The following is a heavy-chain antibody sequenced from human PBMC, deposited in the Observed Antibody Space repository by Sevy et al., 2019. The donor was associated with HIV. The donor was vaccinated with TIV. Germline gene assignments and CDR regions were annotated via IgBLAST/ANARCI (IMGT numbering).Heavy chain of an antibody. Sequence: GGSLRLSCAASRFNFDNYAIHWVRQAPGKGLEWVSGVNGAGISANYADSVRGRFTVSRDNSKDIVYLQMNSLRAGDTATYFCARGALWSAENGVFENWGQGTLVTVSS. J-gene: IGHJ1*01. CDR1: RFNFDNYA. CDR2: VNGAGISA. D-gene: IGHD2-8*01. CDR3: ARGALWSAENGVFEN. V-gene: IGHV3-23*01.